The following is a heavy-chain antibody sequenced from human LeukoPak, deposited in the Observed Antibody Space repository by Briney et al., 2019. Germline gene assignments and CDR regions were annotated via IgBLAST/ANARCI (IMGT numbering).Heavy chain of an antibody. V-gene: IGHV5-51*01. Sequence: GESLKISCKGSGYSFTSYWIGWVRQMPGKGLEWMGFFYPGDSETRYSPSFQGQVTISADKSISTAYLQWSSLKASDTAMYYCATSEHLVRAFDIWGQGTMDTVSS. CDR1: GYSFTSYW. D-gene: IGHD6-6*01. CDR2: FYPGDSET. J-gene: IGHJ3*02. CDR3: ATSEHLVRAFDI.